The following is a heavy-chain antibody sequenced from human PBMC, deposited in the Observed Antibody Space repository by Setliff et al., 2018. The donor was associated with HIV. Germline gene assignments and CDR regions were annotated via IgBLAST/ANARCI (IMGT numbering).Heavy chain of an antibody. D-gene: IGHD3-10*01. CDR2: TRQDGGEK. J-gene: IGHJ4*02. CDR3: TKGHYTTSG. V-gene: IGHV3-7*01. CDR1: GFTFSSYW. Sequence: GGSLRLSCAASGFTFSSYWMGWVRQTPGKRLEWVANTRQDGGEKFYVDSVRGRFTISRDNAKNFLYLQMNSLRAEDTAVYYCTKGHYTTSGWGQGTVVTVSS.